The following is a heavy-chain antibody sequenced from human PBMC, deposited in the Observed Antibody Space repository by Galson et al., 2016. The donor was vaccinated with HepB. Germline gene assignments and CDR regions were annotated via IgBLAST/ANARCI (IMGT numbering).Heavy chain of an antibody. V-gene: IGHV4-31*03. CDR3: AKGGSFLR. CDR1: GDSISSGGYY. D-gene: IGHD1-26*01. J-gene: IGHJ4*02. CDR2: IYYSGNT. Sequence: TLSLTCTVSGDSISSGGYYWSWIRQHPAKGLEYIGNIYYSGNTYYNPSLKSRIIISIDASKNQFSLKLSSVTAADTAVYYCAKGGSFLRWGQGTLVTVSA.